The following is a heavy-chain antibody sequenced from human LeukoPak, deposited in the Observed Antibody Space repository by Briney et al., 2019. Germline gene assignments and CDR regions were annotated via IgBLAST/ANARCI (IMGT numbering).Heavy chain of an antibody. J-gene: IGHJ4*02. Sequence: GGSLRLSCAASGFTFSSYWMSWVRQAPGKGLEWVANIKQDGSEKYYVDSVKGRFTISRDNSKNTLFLQMNSLRAEDTALYYCARWDIPTADIDYWGQGTLVTVSS. CDR2: IKQDGSEK. CDR1: GFTFSSYW. D-gene: IGHD6-13*01. V-gene: IGHV3-7*01. CDR3: ARWDIPTADIDY.